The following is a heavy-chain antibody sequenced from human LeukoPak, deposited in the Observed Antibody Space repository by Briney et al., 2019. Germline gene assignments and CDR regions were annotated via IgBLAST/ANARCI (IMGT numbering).Heavy chain of an antibody. D-gene: IGHD4-17*01. Sequence: GGSLRLSCAASGFTFSSSWMHWVRQAPEKGLVWVSRINSDESSTSYADSVKGRFTISRDNAKNTLYLQMNSLRAEDTAVYYCARDTDTVTTILDYWGQGTLVTVSS. V-gene: IGHV3-74*01. CDR1: GFTFSSSW. CDR3: ARDTDTVTTILDY. J-gene: IGHJ4*02. CDR2: INSDESST.